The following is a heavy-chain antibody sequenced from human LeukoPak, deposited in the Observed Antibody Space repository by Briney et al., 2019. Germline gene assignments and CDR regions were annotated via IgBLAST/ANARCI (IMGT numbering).Heavy chain of an antibody. Sequence: GGSLRLSCTASGFTFSDYWMYWVRQAPGKGLVWVSRIKSDGTGILYEDFAEGRFTISRDNSKNTLYLEMNSLSPDDTAVYYCARGVEPLAANTLAYWGQGTLVTVSS. CDR2: IKSDGTGI. CDR3: ARGVEPLAANTLAY. V-gene: IGHV3-74*03. CDR1: GFTFSDYW. J-gene: IGHJ4*02. D-gene: IGHD1-14*01.